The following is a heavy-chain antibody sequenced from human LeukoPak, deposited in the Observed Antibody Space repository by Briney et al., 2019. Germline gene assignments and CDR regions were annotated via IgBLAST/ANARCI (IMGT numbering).Heavy chain of an antibody. CDR2: ISSSSSYI. J-gene: IGHJ4*02. V-gene: IGHV3-21*01. CDR3: ARSSSGLPVN. Sequence: EWVSSISSSSSYIYYADSVKGRFTISRDNAKNSLYLQMNSLRAEDTAVYYCARSSSGLPVNWGQGTLVTVSS. D-gene: IGHD3-10*01.